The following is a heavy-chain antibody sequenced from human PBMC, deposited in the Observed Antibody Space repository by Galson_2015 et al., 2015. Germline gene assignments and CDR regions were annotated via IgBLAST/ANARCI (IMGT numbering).Heavy chain of an antibody. J-gene: IGHJ5*02. D-gene: IGHD2-2*01. Sequence: SLRLSCAASGFTFSSYEMNWVRQAPGKGLEWVSYISSSGSTIYYADSVKGRFTISRDNAKNSLYLQMNSLRAEDTAVYYCARDLNDIVVVPAAMQGGWFDPWGQGTLVTVSS. CDR3: ARDLNDIVVVPAAMQGGWFDP. CDR2: ISSSGSTI. CDR1: GFTFSSYE. V-gene: IGHV3-48*03.